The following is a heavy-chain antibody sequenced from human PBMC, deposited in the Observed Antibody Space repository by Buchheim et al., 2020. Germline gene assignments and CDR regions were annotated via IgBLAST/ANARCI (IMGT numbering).Heavy chain of an antibody. CDR1: GFTFSSYG. Sequence: EVQLVESGGGLVQPGGSLRLSCAASGFTFSSYGMSWVRQAPGKGLEWVANIKQDGSEKYYVDSVKGRFTISRDNAKNTLYLQMNSLRAEDTAVYYCARARYSSSSYFDYWGQGTL. V-gene: IGHV3-7*04. D-gene: IGHD6-6*01. CDR3: ARARYSSSSYFDY. CDR2: IKQDGSEK. J-gene: IGHJ4*02.